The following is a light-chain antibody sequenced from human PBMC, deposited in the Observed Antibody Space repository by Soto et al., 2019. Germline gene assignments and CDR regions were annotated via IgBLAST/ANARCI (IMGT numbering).Light chain of an antibody. J-gene: IGKJ1*01. CDR2: DAS. CDR3: QQYNSYSQT. CDR1: QSISSW. Sequence: DIQMTQSPSTLSASVGDRVTITCRASQSISSWLAWYQQKPGKAPKLLIYDASSLESGVPSRFSGSGSGTEFTLTISSLQTDDFATDYGQQYNSYSQTFGQGTNVVSK. V-gene: IGKV1-5*01.